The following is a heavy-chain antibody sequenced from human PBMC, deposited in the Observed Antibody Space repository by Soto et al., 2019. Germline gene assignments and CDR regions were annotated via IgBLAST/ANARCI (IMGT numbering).Heavy chain of an antibody. CDR1: GGSISSGGYY. CDR2: IYYSGST. Sequence: PSETLSLTCTVSGGSISSGGYYWSWIRQYPGKGLEWIGYIYYSGSTYYNPSLKSRVTISVDTSKNQFSLKLSSVTAADTAVYYCARGGYSYGPGPDYWGQGTLVTVSS. D-gene: IGHD5-18*01. CDR3: ARGGYSYGPGPDY. V-gene: IGHV4-31*03. J-gene: IGHJ4*02.